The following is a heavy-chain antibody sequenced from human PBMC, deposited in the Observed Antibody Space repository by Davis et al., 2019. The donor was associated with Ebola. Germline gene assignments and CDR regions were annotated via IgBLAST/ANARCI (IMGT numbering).Heavy chain of an antibody. CDR1: GGSFSGYY. V-gene: IGHV4-34*01. Sequence: SETLSLTCAVYGGSFSGYYWSWIRQPPGRGLEWIGEINHSGSTNYNPSLKSRVTISVDTSKNQFSLKLSSVTAADTAVYYCARHGHYGMDVWGKGTMVTVSS. J-gene: IGHJ6*04. CDR2: INHSGST. CDR3: ARHGHYGMDV.